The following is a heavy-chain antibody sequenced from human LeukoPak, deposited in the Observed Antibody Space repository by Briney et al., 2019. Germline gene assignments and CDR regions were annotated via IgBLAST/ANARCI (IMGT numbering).Heavy chain of an antibody. CDR3: ATSPSPLGPGGFDP. J-gene: IGHJ5*02. CDR2: ISAYNGNT. CDR1: GYTFTSYG. D-gene: IGHD2-2*01. Sequence: ASVKVSCKASGYTFTSYGISWVRQAPGQGLEWMGWISAYNGNTNYAQKLQGRVTMTTDTSTSTAYMELRSLRSDDTAVYYCATSPSPLGPGGFDPWGQGTLVTVSS. V-gene: IGHV1-18*04.